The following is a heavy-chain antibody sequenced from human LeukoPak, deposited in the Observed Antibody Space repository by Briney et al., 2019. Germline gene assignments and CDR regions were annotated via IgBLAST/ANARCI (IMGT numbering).Heavy chain of an antibody. CDR2: ISSSSSTI. CDR3: ARDSLVRGLPPWYYYYGMDV. Sequence: GGSLRLSCAASVFTFSSYSMNWVHQAPGKGLEWVSYISSSSSTIYYADSVKGRFTISRDNAKNSLYLQMNSLRAEDTAVYYCARDSLVRGLPPWYYYYGMDVWGQGTTVTVSS. V-gene: IGHV3-48*01. D-gene: IGHD3-10*01. J-gene: IGHJ6*02. CDR1: VFTFSSYS.